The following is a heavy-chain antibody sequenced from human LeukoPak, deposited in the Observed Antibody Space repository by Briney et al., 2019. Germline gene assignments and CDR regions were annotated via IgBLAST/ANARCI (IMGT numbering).Heavy chain of an antibody. Sequence: SETLSLTCTVSGDSVRSDTYYWRWIRQPPGKGLEWIGFVYYSGRTNYNASLKSRVTMSVDTSKNQFSLMLRSVTAADTAVYYCVRETTTEYYDSSGYYRQTEVFDAWGQGTMVTVSS. V-gene: IGHV4-61*01. CDR2: VYYSGRT. D-gene: IGHD3-22*01. CDR3: VRETTTEYYDSSGYYRQTEVFDA. J-gene: IGHJ3*01. CDR1: GDSVRSDTYY.